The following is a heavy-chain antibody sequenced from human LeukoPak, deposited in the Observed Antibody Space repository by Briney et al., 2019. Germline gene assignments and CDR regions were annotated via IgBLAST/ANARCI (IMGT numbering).Heavy chain of an antibody. CDR1: GFTFSSYA. J-gene: IGHJ6*02. Sequence: PGGSLRLSCAASGFTFSSYAMHWVRQAPGKGLEWVAVISYDGSNKYYADSVKGRFTISRDNSKNTLYLQMNSLRAEDTAVYYCARAQYCSSTSCYNWPRGNYGMDVWGQGTTVTVSS. CDR2: ISYDGSNK. D-gene: IGHD2-2*02. CDR3: ARAQYCSSTSCYNWPRGNYGMDV. V-gene: IGHV3-30-3*01.